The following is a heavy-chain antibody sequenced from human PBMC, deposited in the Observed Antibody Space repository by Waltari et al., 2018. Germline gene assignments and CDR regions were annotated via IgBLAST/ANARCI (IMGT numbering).Heavy chain of an antibody. Sequence: QVQVQQWGAGLLKPSETLSLTCGVYGGSFSGYYWNWIRQPPGKGLEWIGEINHSGSTNYNPSLKSRVTISIDTSKNQFSLELSSVTAADTAVYYCARADYFDYWGQGTPVTVSS. J-gene: IGHJ4*02. V-gene: IGHV4-34*01. CDR2: INHSGST. CDR3: ARADYFDY. CDR1: GGSFSGYY.